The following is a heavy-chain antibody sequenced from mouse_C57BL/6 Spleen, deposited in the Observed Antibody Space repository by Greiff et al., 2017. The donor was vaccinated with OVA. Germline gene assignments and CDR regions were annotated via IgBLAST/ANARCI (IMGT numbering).Heavy chain of an antibody. D-gene: IGHD2-1*01. Sequence: EVKVEESGGGLVQPGGSLKLSCAASGFTFSDYGMAWVRQAPRKGPAWVAFISNLAYSIYYADTVTGRFTISRENAKNTLYLAMSSLRSEDTAMYYCARLGGNYRLAMDYWGQGTSVTVSS. CDR3: ARLGGNYRLAMDY. CDR1: GFTFSDYG. J-gene: IGHJ4*01. CDR2: ISNLAYSI. V-gene: IGHV5-15*04.